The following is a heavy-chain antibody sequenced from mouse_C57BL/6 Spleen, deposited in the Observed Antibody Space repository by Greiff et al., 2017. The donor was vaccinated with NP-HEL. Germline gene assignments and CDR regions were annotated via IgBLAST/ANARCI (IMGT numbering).Heavy chain of an antibody. CDR3: ARGDYGSSYLRYFDV. CDR1: GYTFTNYW. D-gene: IGHD1-1*01. V-gene: IGHV1-63*01. Sequence: QVQLQQSGAELVRPGTSVKMSCKASGYTFTNYWIGWAKQRPGHGLEWIGDIYPGGGYTNYNEKFKGKATLTADKSSSTAYMQFSSLTSEDSAIYDCARGDYGSSYLRYFDVWGTGTTVTVSS. CDR2: IYPGGGYT. J-gene: IGHJ1*03.